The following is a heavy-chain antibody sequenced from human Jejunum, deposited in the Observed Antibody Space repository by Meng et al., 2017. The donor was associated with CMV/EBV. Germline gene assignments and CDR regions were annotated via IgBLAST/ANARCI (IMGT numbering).Heavy chain of an antibody. J-gene: IGHJ1*01. CDR3: ARHGQALPVRS. Sequence: TVFGGFRSSYVDYWDWIRQAPGKGVEWIGSLYYGRSTYYHPSLRSRLTLSLDTSKNQFSLNLSSVTAADTGVYFCARHGQALPVRSWGQGTLVTVSS. V-gene: IGHV4-39*01. D-gene: IGHD3-16*02. CDR2: LYYGRST. CDR1: GGFRSSYVDY.